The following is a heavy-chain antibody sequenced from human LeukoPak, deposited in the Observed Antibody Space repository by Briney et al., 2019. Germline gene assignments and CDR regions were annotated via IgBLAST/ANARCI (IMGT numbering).Heavy chain of an antibody. J-gene: IGHJ3*02. CDR1: GFTFSSYA. CDR3: VKGRRITMVRGVKGDAFDI. Sequence: GGPLRLSCSASGFTFSSYAMHWVRQAPGKGLEYVSAISSNGGSTYYADSVKGRFTISRDNSKNTLYLQMSSLRAEDTAVYYCVKGRRITMVRGVKGDAFDIWGQGAMVTVCS. CDR2: ISSNGGST. D-gene: IGHD3-10*01. V-gene: IGHV3-64D*06.